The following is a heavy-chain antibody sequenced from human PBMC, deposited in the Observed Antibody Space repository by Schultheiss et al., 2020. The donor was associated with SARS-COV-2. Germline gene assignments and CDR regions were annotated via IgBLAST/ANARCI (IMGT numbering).Heavy chain of an antibody. Sequence: SETLSLTCTVSGGSISSSSYYWSWIRQPPGKGLEWIGYIYYSGSTYYNPSLKSLVTISVDTSKNQFSLKLSSVTAADTAVYYCARAQKSYSGYDVGYAFDIWGQGTMVTVSS. CDR3: ARAQKSYSGYDVGYAFDI. J-gene: IGHJ3*02. D-gene: IGHD5-12*01. CDR2: IYYSGST. V-gene: IGHV4-31*01. CDR1: GGSISSSSYY.